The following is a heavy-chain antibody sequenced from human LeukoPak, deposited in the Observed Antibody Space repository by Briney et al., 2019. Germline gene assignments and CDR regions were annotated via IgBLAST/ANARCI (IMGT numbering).Heavy chain of an antibody. D-gene: IGHD2-2*02. J-gene: IGHJ5*02. V-gene: IGHV3-74*01. CDR1: GFTFSTFW. Sequence: GGSLRLSCAASGFTFSTFWMHWVRPTPGKGLLWVSRINSDGSETTYADSVKGRFTISRDNAKNTLYLQMNSLRAEDTAVYYCTRTYCSSTSCYTELFDPWGQGTLVTVSS. CDR3: TRTYCSSTSCYTELFDP. CDR2: INSDGSET.